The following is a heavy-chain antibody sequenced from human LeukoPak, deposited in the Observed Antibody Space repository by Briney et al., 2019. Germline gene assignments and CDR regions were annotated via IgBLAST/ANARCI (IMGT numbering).Heavy chain of an antibody. D-gene: IGHD3-10*01. CDR1: GYSISSGYY. Sequence: SETLSLTCSVSGYSISSGYYWGWIRQPPGKGLEWIGNIYHDGNTYYNPSLKSRVTISVDTSKNQFSLRLSSVTAADTAVYYCASSNYGSGSADYWGQGTLVTVSS. J-gene: IGHJ4*02. CDR2: IYHDGNT. CDR3: ASSNYGSGSADY. V-gene: IGHV4-38-2*02.